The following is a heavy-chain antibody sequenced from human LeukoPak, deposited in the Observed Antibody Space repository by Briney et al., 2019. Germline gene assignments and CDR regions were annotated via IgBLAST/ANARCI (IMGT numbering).Heavy chain of an antibody. J-gene: IGHJ3*02. Sequence: GRSLRLSCAASGFTFSSYAMSWVRQAPGKGLEWVSAISGSGGSTYYADSVKGRLTISRDNSKNTLYLQMNSLRAEDTAVYYCAKPMTTVTTLDAFDIWGQGTMVTVSS. D-gene: IGHD4-17*01. CDR3: AKPMTTVTTLDAFDI. CDR1: GFTFSSYA. CDR2: ISGSGGST. V-gene: IGHV3-23*01.